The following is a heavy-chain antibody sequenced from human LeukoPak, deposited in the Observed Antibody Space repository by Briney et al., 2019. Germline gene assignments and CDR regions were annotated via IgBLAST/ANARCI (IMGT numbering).Heavy chain of an antibody. CDR3: ARAVENYYGSGSGY. V-gene: IGHV1-18*01. Sequence: ASVKVSCKASGYTFTSYGISWVRQAPGQGLEWMGWISAYNGNTNYAQKLQGRVTMTADTSTSTAYMELRSLRSDDTAVYYCARAVENYYGSGSGYWGQGTLVTVSS. D-gene: IGHD3-10*01. CDR1: GYTFTSYG. CDR2: ISAYNGNT. J-gene: IGHJ4*02.